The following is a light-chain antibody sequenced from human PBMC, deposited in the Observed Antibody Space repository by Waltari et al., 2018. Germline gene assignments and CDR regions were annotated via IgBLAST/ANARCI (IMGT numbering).Light chain of an antibody. Sequence: QSALTQPASVSGSPGQSITISCTGTSSDIGTYNYAPWYQQHPGRAPKPLIYDVNKRPSGVSIRFSGSKSDNTASLTISGLQTEDEADYYCSSYTRVTASVIFGGGTKLTVL. CDR3: SSYTRVTASVI. CDR1: SSDIGTYNY. J-gene: IGLJ2*01. CDR2: DVN. V-gene: IGLV2-14*01.